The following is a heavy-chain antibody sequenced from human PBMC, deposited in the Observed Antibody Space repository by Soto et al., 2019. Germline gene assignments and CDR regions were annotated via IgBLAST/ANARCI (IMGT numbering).Heavy chain of an antibody. V-gene: IGHV3-33*01. CDR1: GFTFSSYG. Sequence: QVQLVESGGGVVQPGRSLRLSCAASGFTFSSYGMHWVRQAPGKGREWVAVIWYDGSNKYYADSVKGRFTISRDNSKNTLYLQMNSLRAEDTAVYYCARDRLAGYYYDTDAFDIWGQGTMVTVSS. CDR3: ARDRLAGYYYDTDAFDI. J-gene: IGHJ3*02. CDR2: IWYDGSNK. D-gene: IGHD3-22*01.